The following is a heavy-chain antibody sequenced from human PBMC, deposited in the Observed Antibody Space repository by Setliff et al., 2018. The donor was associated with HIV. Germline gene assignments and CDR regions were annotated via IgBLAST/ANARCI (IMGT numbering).Heavy chain of an antibody. Sequence: SETLSLTCAVSGYSISSGYYWGWIRQPPGKGLQWIGSIFHSGSTYYNPSLKSRVTFSVDTFKNQFSLKLSSVTAADTAVYYCARVEDSSGYYSSNWFDPWGQGTLVTVSS. CDR3: ARVEDSSGYYSSNWFDP. J-gene: IGHJ5*02. D-gene: IGHD3-22*01. CDR1: GYSISSGYY. CDR2: IFHSGST. V-gene: IGHV4-38-2*01.